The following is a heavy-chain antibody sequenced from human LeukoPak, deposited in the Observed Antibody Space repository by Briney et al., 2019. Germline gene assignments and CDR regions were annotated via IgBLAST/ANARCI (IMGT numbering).Heavy chain of an antibody. D-gene: IGHD6-19*01. J-gene: IGHJ4*02. Sequence: GGSLRLPCAASGFTFSSYWMHWVRQAPGKGLVWVSRIESDGSTTSYADSVKGRFTISRDNAKNTLYLQMNSLRAEDTAVYYCARGYGSSGNEKIFDYWGQGTLVTVSS. CDR1: GFTFSSYW. CDR2: IESDGSTT. V-gene: IGHV3-74*01. CDR3: ARGYGSSGNEKIFDY.